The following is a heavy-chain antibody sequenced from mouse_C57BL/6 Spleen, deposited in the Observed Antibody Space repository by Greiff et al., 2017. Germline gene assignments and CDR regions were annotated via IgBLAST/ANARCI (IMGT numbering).Heavy chain of an antibody. Sequence: QVQLKESGPELVKPGASVKISCKASGYAFSSSWMNWVKQRPGKGLEWIGRIYPGDGDTNYNGKFKGKATLTADKSSSTAYMQLSSLTSEDSAVYFCARDRNYAMDYWGQGTSVTVSS. J-gene: IGHJ4*01. CDR3: ARDRNYAMDY. CDR1: GYAFSSSW. V-gene: IGHV1-82*01. CDR2: IYPGDGDT.